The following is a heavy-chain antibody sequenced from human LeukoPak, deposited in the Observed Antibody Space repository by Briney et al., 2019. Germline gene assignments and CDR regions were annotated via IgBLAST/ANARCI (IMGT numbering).Heavy chain of an antibody. Sequence: SVKVSCKASGGTFSSHAISWVRQAPGQGLEWMGGIIPIFGTANYAQKFQGRVTITADESTSTAYMELSSLRSEDTAVYYCARKGDYGEPDYWGQGTLVTVSS. V-gene: IGHV1-69*13. D-gene: IGHD4-17*01. CDR3: ARKGDYGEPDY. CDR2: IIPIFGTA. CDR1: GGTFSSHA. J-gene: IGHJ4*02.